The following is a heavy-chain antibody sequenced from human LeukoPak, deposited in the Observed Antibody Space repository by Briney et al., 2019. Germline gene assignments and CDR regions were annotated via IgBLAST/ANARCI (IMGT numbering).Heavy chain of an antibody. Sequence: GPTLVKPTETLTLTCTLSGVSLSNARKGVSWVPPPPREALWWLAHIFSNDEKSYSTSLKSRLTISKDTSKSQVVLTMTNMDPVDTATYYCARIRLGGYDLYYYYYMDVWGKGTTVTISS. CDR3: ARIRLGGYDLYYYYYMDV. D-gene: IGHD5-12*01. CDR1: GVSLSNARKG. CDR2: IFSNDEK. V-gene: IGHV2-26*02. J-gene: IGHJ6*03.